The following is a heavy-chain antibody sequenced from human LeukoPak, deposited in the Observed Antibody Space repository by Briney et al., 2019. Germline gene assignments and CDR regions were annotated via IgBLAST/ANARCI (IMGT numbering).Heavy chain of an antibody. J-gene: IGHJ4*02. Sequence: PSETLSLTCSVSGGSISSGSYYWSWIRQPAGKGLEWIGRIYTTEKTNYNPSLKSRDTISLDTSKNQFSLKLTSVTAADTAVYYCARGRNNYGGNSEIEYWGQGTLVTVSS. V-gene: IGHV4-61*02. CDR2: IYTTEKT. D-gene: IGHD4-23*01. CDR3: ARGRNNYGGNSEIEY. CDR1: GGSISSGSYY.